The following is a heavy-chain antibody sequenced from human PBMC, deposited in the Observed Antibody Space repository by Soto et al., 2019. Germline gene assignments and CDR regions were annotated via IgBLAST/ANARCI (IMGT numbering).Heavy chain of an antibody. CDR1: GFTFSTYW. CDR3: ARLVSTGTTSWFDP. CDR2: INSDASHT. Sequence: PGGSLRLSCAASGFTFSTYWMHWIRQVRGKGLEWGSRINSDASHTYYADSVKGRFAISRDNAKNTLHLERNSLRAEETAVYNCARLVSTGTTSWFDPWGQGTLVTVSS. J-gene: IGHJ5*02. V-gene: IGHV3-74*01. D-gene: IGHD1-7*01.